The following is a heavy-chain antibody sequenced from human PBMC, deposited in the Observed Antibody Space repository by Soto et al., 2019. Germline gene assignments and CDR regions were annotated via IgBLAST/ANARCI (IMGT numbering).Heavy chain of an antibody. J-gene: IGHJ4*02. CDR3: AKEGHIVVVPVAYFDY. Sequence: GGSLRLSCAASGFTFSSYAMSWVRQAPGKGLEWVSAISGSGGSTYYADSVKGRFTISRDNSKNTLYLQMNSLRAEDTAVYYCAKEGHIVVVPVAYFDYWGQGTLVTVSS. V-gene: IGHV3-23*01. CDR2: ISGSGGST. CDR1: GFTFSSYA. D-gene: IGHD2-2*01.